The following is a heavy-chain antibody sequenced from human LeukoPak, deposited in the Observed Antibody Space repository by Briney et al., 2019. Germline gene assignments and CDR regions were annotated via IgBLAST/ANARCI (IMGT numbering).Heavy chain of an antibody. CDR1: GGSFSGYY. CDR3: ARGVAAAPFDY. CDR2: INHSGST. D-gene: IGHD6-13*01. Sequence: SGTLSLTCAVYGGSFSGYYWSWTRQPPGKGLEWIGEINHSGSTNYNPSLKSRVTISVDTSKNQFSLKLSSVTAADTAVYYCARGVAAAPFDYWGQGTLVTVSS. V-gene: IGHV4-34*01. J-gene: IGHJ4*02.